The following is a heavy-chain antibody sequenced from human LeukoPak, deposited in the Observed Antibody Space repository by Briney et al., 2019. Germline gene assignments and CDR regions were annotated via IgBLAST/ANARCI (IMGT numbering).Heavy chain of an antibody. V-gene: IGHV3-74*01. Sequence: GESLRLSCAASGFTFSSYWMHWVRQAPGKGLVWVSNINSDGSRTNYADSVRGRFTISRDNAKNTLYLQMNSLRAEDTAVYYCTRATWDTGNPFDYWGQGTLVTVSS. CDR1: GFTFSSYW. J-gene: IGHJ4*02. D-gene: IGHD5-18*01. CDR3: TRATWDTGNPFDY. CDR2: INSDGSRT.